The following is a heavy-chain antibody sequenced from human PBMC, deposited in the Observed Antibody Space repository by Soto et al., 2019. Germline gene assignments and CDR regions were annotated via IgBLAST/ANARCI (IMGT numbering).Heavy chain of an antibody. CDR2: MNPNSGNT. CDR3: ARAHDFWSGYSYKFDYYYYMDV. CDR1: GYTFTSYD. J-gene: IGHJ6*03. Sequence: AFVKVSCKASGYTFTSYDINWVRQATGQGLEWMGWMNPNSGNTGYAQKFQGRVTMTRNTSISTAYMELSSLRSEDTAVYYCARAHDFWSGYSYKFDYYYYMDVWGKGTTVTVSS. V-gene: IGHV1-8*01. D-gene: IGHD3-3*01.